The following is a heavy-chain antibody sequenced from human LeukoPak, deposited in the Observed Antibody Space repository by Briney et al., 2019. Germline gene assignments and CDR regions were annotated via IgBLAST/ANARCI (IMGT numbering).Heavy chain of an antibody. CDR1: GGSISSYY. V-gene: IGHV4-59*01. CDR2: IYYSGST. D-gene: IGHD5-18*01. J-gene: IGHJ4*02. CDR3: ARGAAGYSYG. Sequence: SETLSLTCSVSGGSISSYYWSWIRQPPGKGLEWIGHIYYSGSTNYNPSLKRRVTISIDTSKNQFSLWLSSVTAADTAVYYCARGAAGYSYGWGQGTLVTVSS.